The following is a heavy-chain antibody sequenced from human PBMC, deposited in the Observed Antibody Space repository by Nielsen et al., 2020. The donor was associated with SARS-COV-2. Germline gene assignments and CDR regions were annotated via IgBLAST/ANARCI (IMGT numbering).Heavy chain of an antibody. V-gene: IGHV3-49*03. J-gene: IGHJ6*02. CDR3: TRAGLELPYYYYGMDV. Sequence: GESLKISCTASGFTFGDYAMSWFRQAPGKGLEWVGFIRSKAYGGTTEYAASVKGRFTISRDDSKSIAYLQMNSLKTEDTAVYYCTRAGLELPYYYYGMDVWGQGTMVTVSS. D-gene: IGHD1-7*01. CDR1: GFTFGDYA. CDR2: IRSKAYGGTT.